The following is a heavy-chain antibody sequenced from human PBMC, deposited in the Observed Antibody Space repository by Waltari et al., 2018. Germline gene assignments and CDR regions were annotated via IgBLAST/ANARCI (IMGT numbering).Heavy chain of an antibody. V-gene: IGHV4-34*01. Sequence: QVQLQQWGAGLLKPSETLSLTCAVYGGSFSGYYWSWIRQPPGKGLEWIGEINHSGSTNYNPSLKSRVTISVDTSKNQFSLKLSSVTAADTAVYYCARGSWYYYDSSGYPYYYYGMDVWGQGTTVTVSS. CDR1: GGSFSGYY. CDR2: INHSGST. D-gene: IGHD3-22*01. CDR3: ARGSWYYYDSSGYPYYYYGMDV. J-gene: IGHJ6*02.